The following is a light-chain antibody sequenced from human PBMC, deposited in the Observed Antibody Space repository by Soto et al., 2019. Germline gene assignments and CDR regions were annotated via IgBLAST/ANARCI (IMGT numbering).Light chain of an antibody. CDR2: GDS. V-gene: IGKV1D-13*01. CDR3: QQFYNYPYT. CDR1: QAINSA. Sequence: IQLTQSPSSLSASVGDRVAITCRASQAINSALAWYQQKPSEPPKLLVFGDSILESGVPSRFSGSGSGTDFTLTISNLQPEDFATYFCQQFYNYPYTFGQGTKLEI. J-gene: IGKJ2*01.